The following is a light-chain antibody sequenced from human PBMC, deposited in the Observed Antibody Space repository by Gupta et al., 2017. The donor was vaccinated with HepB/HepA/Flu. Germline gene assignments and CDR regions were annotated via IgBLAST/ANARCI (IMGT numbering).Light chain of an antibody. CDR1: SSDVGGYNY. CDR2: EVT. CDR3: SSYAGNNILI. V-gene: IGLV2-8*01. J-gene: IGLJ2*01. Sequence: QSALTQPPSASGSPGQSVTISCTGTSSDVGGYNYVSWYQQYQGKAPKLMIYEVTKRPSGVPDRFSGSKSGNTASLTVSGLQAEDEADYYCSSYAGNNILIFGGGTRLTVL.